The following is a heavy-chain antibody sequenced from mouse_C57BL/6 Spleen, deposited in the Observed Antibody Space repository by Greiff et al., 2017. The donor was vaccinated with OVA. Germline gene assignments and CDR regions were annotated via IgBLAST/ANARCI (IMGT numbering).Heavy chain of an antibody. Sequence: QVQLKESGAELVKPGASVKISCKASGYAFSSYWMNWVKQRPGKGLEWIGQIYPGDGDTNDNGKFKGKATLTADKSSSTAYMQLSSLTSEDSAVYFCARSGWYLYWGQGTSVTVSS. CDR3: ARSGWYLY. CDR1: GYAFSSYW. V-gene: IGHV1-80*01. J-gene: IGHJ4*01. CDR2: IYPGDGDT. D-gene: IGHD2-1*01.